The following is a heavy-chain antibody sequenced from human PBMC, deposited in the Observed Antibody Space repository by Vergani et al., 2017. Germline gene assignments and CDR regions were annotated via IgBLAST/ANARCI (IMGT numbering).Heavy chain of an antibody. J-gene: IGHJ4*02. CDR1: GGPISSGDYY. Sequence: QVQLQESGPGLVKPSQTLSLTCTVSGGPISSGDYYWSWIRQPPGKGLEWIGYIYYSGGTYYNPSLKSRVTISVDTSKNQSSLKLSSVTAADTAVYYCSYNYYGSGSQYYFDYWGQGTLVTVSS. D-gene: IGHD3-10*01. CDR2: IYYSGGT. V-gene: IGHV4-30-4*01. CDR3: SYNYYGSGSQYYFDY.